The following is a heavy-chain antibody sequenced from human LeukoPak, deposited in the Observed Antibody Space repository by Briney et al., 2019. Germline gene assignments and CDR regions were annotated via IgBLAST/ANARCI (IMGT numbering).Heavy chain of an antibody. CDR1: GYTFTDYY. V-gene: IGHV1-2*02. D-gene: IGHD2-15*01. J-gene: IGHJ4*02. Sequence: ASVKVSCKASGYTFTDYYIHWVRQAPGQGLEWMGWINPNSGGTNYAQKFQGRVTMTRDTSLSTASMELSRLRGNDTAVYYCARGLVVVEFDYWGQGTLVTVSS. CDR2: INPNSGGT. CDR3: ARGLVVVEFDY.